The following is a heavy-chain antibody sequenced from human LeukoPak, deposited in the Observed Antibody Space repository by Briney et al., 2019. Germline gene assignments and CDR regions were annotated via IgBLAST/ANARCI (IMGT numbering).Heavy chain of an antibody. J-gene: IGHJ5*02. CDR2: IKIKSDGGTA. Sequence: GGSLRLSCAASGFTFSDARMSWVRQAPGKGLEWVGRIKIKSDGGTADYAAPVKGRFTISRDDSKSMLYLQMNSLTTEDTAVYYCVTDKVESIRSQRFDPWGQGTLVTVSS. CDR3: VTDKVESIRSQRFDP. CDR1: GFTFSDAR. V-gene: IGHV3-15*01. D-gene: IGHD3-3*01.